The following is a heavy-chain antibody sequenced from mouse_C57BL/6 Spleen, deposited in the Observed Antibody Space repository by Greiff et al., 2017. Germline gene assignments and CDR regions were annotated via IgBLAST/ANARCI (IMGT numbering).Heavy chain of an antibody. D-gene: IGHD3-3*01. J-gene: IGHJ1*03. V-gene: IGHV1-59*01. CDR1: GYTFTSYW. Sequence: QVQLQQPGAELVRPGTSVKLSCKASGYTFTSYWMLWVKQRPGQGLEWIGVIDPSDSYTNSNQKFKGKATLTVDKSSSTAYMQLSSLTSDDSAVYYCARREGLGSYWYFDVWGTGTTVTVSS. CDR2: IDPSDSYT. CDR3: ARREGLGSYWYFDV.